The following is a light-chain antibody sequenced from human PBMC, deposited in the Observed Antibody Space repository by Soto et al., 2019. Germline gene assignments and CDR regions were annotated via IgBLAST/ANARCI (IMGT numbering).Light chain of an antibody. CDR2: GAT. CDR1: QSVSRN. Sequence: EIVITQSPVTLSGSPGERVTVSCRASQSVSRNLDWYQQKPGKAPRLLIHGATTRATGIPARLSGSGYGTELTITISSLQYEDFAVYYCQQYNNWRRTFGRGTKVDIK. V-gene: IGKV3-15*01. J-gene: IGKJ1*01. CDR3: QQYNNWRRT.